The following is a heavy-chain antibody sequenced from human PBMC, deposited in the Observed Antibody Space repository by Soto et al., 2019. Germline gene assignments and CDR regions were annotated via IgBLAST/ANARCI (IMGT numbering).Heavy chain of an antibody. D-gene: IGHD4-17*01. J-gene: IGHJ4*02. CDR3: AGERGYGAYDSGY. CDR2: ISAYNGNT. CDR1: GYTFTSYG. Sequence: QVQLVQSGAEVKKPGASVKVSCKASGYTFTSYGISWVRQAPGQGLEWMGWISAYNGNTNYAQKLQGRVTMTTDTXTSTAYLELRSRRSDDRAGYYSAGERGYGAYDSGYWGQGTLVTVSS. V-gene: IGHV1-18*01.